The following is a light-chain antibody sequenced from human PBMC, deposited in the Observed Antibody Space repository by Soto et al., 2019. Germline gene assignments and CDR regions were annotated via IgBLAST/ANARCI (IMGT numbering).Light chain of an antibody. V-gene: IGKV1-33*01. CDR1: RDITDY. Sequence: DTQMTQSPSSLSASVGDRVAITCQASRDITDYLNWYQQKPGKAPKLLIYDASKLATWVPSRFSGSGSGTDFTLTIPSLQPEDIGTYYCQRFDNVPLTFGGGAKVDIK. CDR2: DAS. CDR3: QRFDNVPLT. J-gene: IGKJ4*01.